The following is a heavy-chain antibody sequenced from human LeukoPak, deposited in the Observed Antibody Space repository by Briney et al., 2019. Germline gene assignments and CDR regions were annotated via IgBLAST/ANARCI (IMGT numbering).Heavy chain of an antibody. Sequence: GGSLRLSCAASGFTFSSYAMSWVGQAPGKGLEGVSAISGSGGSKYYADSVKGRFTISRDNSKNTLYLQMNSLRAADTAVYYCAKGVYGSGSYYLWGQGTLVTVSS. V-gene: IGHV3-23*01. CDR3: AKGVYGSGSYYL. CDR1: GFTFSSYA. D-gene: IGHD3-10*01. CDR2: ISGSGGSK. J-gene: IGHJ5*02.